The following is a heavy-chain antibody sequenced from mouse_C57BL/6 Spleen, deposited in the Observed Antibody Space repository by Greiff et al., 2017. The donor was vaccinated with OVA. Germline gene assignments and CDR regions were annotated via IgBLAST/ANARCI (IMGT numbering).Heavy chain of an antibody. CDR2: INPNNGGT. CDR1: GYTFTDYY. Sequence: VQLQQSGPELVKPGASVKISCKASGYTFTDYYMNWVKQSHGKSLEWIGDINPNNGGTSYNQKFKGKATLTVDKSSSTAYMELRSLTSEDSAVYYCAGYGRSTRGFDYWGQGTTLTVSS. J-gene: IGHJ2*01. D-gene: IGHD2-2*01. CDR3: AGYGRSTRGFDY. V-gene: IGHV1-26*01.